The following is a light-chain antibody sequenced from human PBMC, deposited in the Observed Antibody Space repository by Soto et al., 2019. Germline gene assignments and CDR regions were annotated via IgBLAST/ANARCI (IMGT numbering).Light chain of an antibody. Sequence: EIVLTQSPGTLSLSPGERATLSCRASQSVSSSYLAWYQQKPGQAPRLLIYGASSRATGIPDRFSGSGSGTDFTLSISRLAPEDFAVYYCQQYGRSPWTFGQGTKVEIK. CDR3: QQYGRSPWT. CDR2: GAS. CDR1: QSVSSSY. J-gene: IGKJ1*01. V-gene: IGKV3-20*01.